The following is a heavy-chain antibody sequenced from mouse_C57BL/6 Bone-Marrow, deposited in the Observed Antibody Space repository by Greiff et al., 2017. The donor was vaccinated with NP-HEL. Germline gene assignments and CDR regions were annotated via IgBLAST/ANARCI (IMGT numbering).Heavy chain of an antibody. J-gene: IGHJ2*01. V-gene: IGHV1-5*01. D-gene: IGHD1-1*01. CDR3: TTITTVVAPG. CDR1: GYTFTSYW. Sequence: VHVKQSGTVLARPGASVKMSCKTSGYTFTSYWMHWVKQRPGQGLEWIGAIYPGNSDTSYNQKFKGKAKLTAVTSASTAYMELSSLTNEDSAVYYCTTITTVVAPGWGQGTTLTVSS. CDR2: IYPGNSDT.